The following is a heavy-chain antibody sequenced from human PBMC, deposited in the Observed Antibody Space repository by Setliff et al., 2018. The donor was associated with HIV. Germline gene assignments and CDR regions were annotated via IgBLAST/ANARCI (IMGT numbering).Heavy chain of an antibody. D-gene: IGHD1-1*01. Sequence: LRLSCAASGFTFSTYWMTWVRQAPGKGLEWVANINQEGTEKYYVGSVKGRFTISRDNSKNSYYLQMDSLRAEDTAVYYCTRYARVPQFWGQGTLVTVSS. CDR1: GFTFSTYW. V-gene: IGHV3-7*03. J-gene: IGHJ4*02. CDR3: TRYARVPQF. CDR2: INQEGTEK.